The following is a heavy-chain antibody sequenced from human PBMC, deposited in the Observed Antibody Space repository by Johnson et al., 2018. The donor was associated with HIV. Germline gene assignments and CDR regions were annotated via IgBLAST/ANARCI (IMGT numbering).Heavy chain of an antibody. CDR1: GFTFSNYW. Sequence: VQLVESGGGLVQPGGSLRLSCGASGFTFSNYWMQWVRQAPGKGLVWVSRINGAGSRSTYADSVKGRFTIARDNAKNTLYLEMKSLRSEDTAVYYCARTSCSGASCLGYDPFDVWGQGTMVTVSS. J-gene: IGHJ3*01. CDR3: ARTSCSGASCLGYDPFDV. V-gene: IGHV3-74*01. CDR2: INGAGSRS. D-gene: IGHD2-15*01.